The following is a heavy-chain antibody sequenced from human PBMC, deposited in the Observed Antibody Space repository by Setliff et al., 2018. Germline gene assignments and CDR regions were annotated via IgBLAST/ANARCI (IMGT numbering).Heavy chain of an antibody. CDR2: LKYDGSES. CDR1: GFTFSSRW. CDR3: ARVVDMGWFDP. V-gene: IGHV3-7*03. J-gene: IGHJ5*02. Sequence: GGSLRLSCATSGFTFSSRWMGWVRQAPGKGLEWVANLKYDGSESFYVDSVKGRFTISRDNAKNSLYLQMNSLRVEDTAVYYCARVVDMGWFDPWGQGTLVTVS.